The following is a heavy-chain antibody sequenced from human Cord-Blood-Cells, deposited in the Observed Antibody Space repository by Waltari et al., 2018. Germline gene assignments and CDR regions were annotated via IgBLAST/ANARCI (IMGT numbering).Heavy chain of an antibody. V-gene: IGHV4-34*01. Sequence: QVQLQQWGAGLLKPSETLSLTCSVYGGSFSGYYWSWNRQPPGKGLEWIGEIKHSGSNNYTPSLKSRVTISVDTSKNQFSRKLSSLTAADTAVYYCARGLNDAFDIWGQGTMVTVSS. J-gene: IGHJ3*02. CDR3: ARGLNDAFDI. CDR1: GGSFSGYY. CDR2: IKHSGSN.